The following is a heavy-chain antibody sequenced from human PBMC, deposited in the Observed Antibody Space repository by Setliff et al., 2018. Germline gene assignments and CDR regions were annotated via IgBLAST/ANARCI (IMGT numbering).Heavy chain of an antibody. J-gene: IGHJ4*02. CDR2: ISYDGSNK. CDR3: AKGDSSTRYFDY. Sequence: PGGSLRLSCAASRFTFSNYWMSWVRQAPGKGLEWVAVISYDGSNKYYADSVKGRFTISRDNSKNTLYLQMNSLRAEDTAVYYCAKGDSSTRYFDYWGQGTLVTVSS. D-gene: IGHD6-13*01. CDR1: RFTFSNYW. V-gene: IGHV3-30*18.